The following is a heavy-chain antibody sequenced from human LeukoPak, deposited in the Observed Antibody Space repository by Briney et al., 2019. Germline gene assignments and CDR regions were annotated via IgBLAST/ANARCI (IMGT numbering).Heavy chain of an antibody. CDR2: IKQDGSEK. CDR1: GFTFSSYW. J-gene: IGHJ4*02. Sequence: PGGSLRLSCAASGFTFSSYWMNWVRQAPGKGLEWVANIKQDGSEKDYVDSVKGRFTISRDNAKNSLYLQMNGLRAEDTAVYYCARVSSLAVAGFFDYWGQGILVTVSS. CDR3: ARVSSLAVAGFFDY. V-gene: IGHV3-7*01. D-gene: IGHD6-19*01.